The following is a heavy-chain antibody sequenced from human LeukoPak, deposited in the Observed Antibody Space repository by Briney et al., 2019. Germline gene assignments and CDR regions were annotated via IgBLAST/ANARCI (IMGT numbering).Heavy chain of an antibody. D-gene: IGHD3-3*01. J-gene: IGHJ6*02. Sequence: PSETLSLTCTVSGGSICSYYWSWIRQPPGKGLEWIGYIYYSGSTNYNPSLKSRVTISVDTSKNQFSLKLSSVTAADTAVYYCARGGNLITIFSFDGLDYYYYGMDVWGQGTTVTVSS. CDR2: IYYSGST. CDR1: GGSICSYY. CDR3: ARGGNLITIFSFDGLDYYYYGMDV. V-gene: IGHV4-59*01.